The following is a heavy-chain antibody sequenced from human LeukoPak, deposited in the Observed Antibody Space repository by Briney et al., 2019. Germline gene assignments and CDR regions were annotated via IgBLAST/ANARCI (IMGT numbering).Heavy chain of an antibody. CDR3: AREAVSGSSNWFDP. J-gene: IGHJ5*02. CDR2: MSHDGRNI. V-gene: IGHV3-30*04. Sequence: GRSLRLSCAASGFTFSSYALHWVRQAPGKGLEWVAVMSHDGRNIFYADSVRGRFTISRDNSKNTLYLQMNSLRAEDTAVFYCAREAVSGSSNWFDPWGQGTLVTVSS. D-gene: IGHD5-12*01. CDR1: GFTFSSYA.